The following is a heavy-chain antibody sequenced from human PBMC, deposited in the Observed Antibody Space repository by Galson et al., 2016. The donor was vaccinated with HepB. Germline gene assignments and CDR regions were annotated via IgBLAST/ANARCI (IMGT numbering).Heavy chain of an antibody. CDR1: GGSISSGGYY. Sequence: TLSLTCTVSGGSISSGGYYWTWVRQHPGKGLEWIGYIFYSGSTYYNPSLRSRVSISVHTSKTHFSLMLISVTAADTAVYYCARYVSGNGNDYFDSWGQGTLVTVSS. J-gene: IGHJ4*02. D-gene: IGHD4-23*01. V-gene: IGHV4-31*03. CDR3: ARYVSGNGNDYFDS. CDR2: IFYSGST.